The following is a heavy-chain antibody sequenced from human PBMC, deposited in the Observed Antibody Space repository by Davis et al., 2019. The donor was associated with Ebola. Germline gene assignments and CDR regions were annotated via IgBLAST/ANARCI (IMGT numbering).Heavy chain of an antibody. CDR2: ISYSGSA. CDR1: GGSISSSSYY. Sequence: MPSETLSLTCTVSGGSISSSSYYWGWIRQPPGKGLEWIGSISYSGSAYYNPSLKSRVTISVDTSKNQFSLKLSSVTAADTAVYYCARGSQWLADYWGQGTLVTVSS. J-gene: IGHJ4*02. CDR3: ARGSQWLADY. V-gene: IGHV4-39*07. D-gene: IGHD6-19*01.